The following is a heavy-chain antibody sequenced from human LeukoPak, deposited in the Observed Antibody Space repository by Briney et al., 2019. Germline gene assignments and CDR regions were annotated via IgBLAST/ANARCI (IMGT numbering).Heavy chain of an antibody. Sequence: SETLSLTCTVSGGSISSSSYYWGWIRQPPGKGLEWIGSIYYSGGTYYNPSLKSRVTISVDTSKNQFSLKLSSVTAADTAVYYCARVGTSSLQAGYCSSTSCYLVGDWFDPWGQGTLVTVSS. CDR3: ARVGTSSLQAGYCSSTSCYLVGDWFDP. CDR2: IYYSGGT. V-gene: IGHV4-39*07. CDR1: GGSISSSSYY. D-gene: IGHD2-2*01. J-gene: IGHJ5*02.